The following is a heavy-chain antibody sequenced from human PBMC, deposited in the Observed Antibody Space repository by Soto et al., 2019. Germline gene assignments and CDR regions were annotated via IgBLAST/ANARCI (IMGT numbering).Heavy chain of an antibody. J-gene: IGHJ4*02. Sequence: SETLSLTCTVSGGSIRSYYWSWIRQPPGKGLEWIGYIYYSGSTNYNPSLKSRVTISVDTSKNQFSLKLTSVTAADTAVYYCARDNITGLFDYWGQGTLVTVSS. V-gene: IGHV4-59*12. CDR2: IYYSGST. D-gene: IGHD3-10*01. CDR3: ARDNITGLFDY. CDR1: GGSIRSYY.